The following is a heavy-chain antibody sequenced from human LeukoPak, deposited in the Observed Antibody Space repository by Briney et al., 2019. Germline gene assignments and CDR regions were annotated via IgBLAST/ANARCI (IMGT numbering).Heavy chain of an antibody. V-gene: IGHV4-4*07. D-gene: IGHD2-15*01. CDR3: ARGQRYCSGGSCYSGLYYFDY. Sequence: SETLSLTCTVSGGSISSYYWSWIRQPAGKGLEWIGRIYTSGSTNYNPSLESRVTMSVDTSKNQFSLKLSSVTAADTAVYYCARGQRYCSGGSCYSGLYYFDYWGQGTLVTVSS. J-gene: IGHJ4*02. CDR1: GGSISSYY. CDR2: IYTSGST.